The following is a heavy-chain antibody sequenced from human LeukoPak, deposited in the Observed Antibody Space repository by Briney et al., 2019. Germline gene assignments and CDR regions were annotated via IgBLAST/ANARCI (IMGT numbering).Heavy chain of an antibody. Sequence: ASVKVSCKASGYTFTGYGISWVRQAPAQGLEWMGWISAYNGNTNYAQKLQGRVTITTDTSTSTAYMELRRLRSADTAVYYSARGELWFGESYYFDYWGQGTLVTVSS. V-gene: IGHV1-18*01. D-gene: IGHD3-10*01. CDR3: ARGELWFGESYYFDY. CDR1: GYTFTGYG. CDR2: ISAYNGNT. J-gene: IGHJ4*02.